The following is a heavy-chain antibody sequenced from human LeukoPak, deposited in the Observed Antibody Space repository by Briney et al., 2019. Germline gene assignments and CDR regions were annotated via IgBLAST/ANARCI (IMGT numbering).Heavy chain of an antibody. V-gene: IGHV3-21*01. CDR1: GFTFSSYS. CDR3: ARDQKEYSSSAGDY. J-gene: IGHJ4*02. CDR2: ISSSSSYI. D-gene: IGHD6-6*01. Sequence: GGSLRLSCAASGFTFSSYSMNWVRQAPGKGLEWVSSISSSSSYIYYADSVKGRFTISRDNAKNSLYLQMNSLRAEDTAVYCCARDQKEYSSSAGDYWGQGTLVTVSS.